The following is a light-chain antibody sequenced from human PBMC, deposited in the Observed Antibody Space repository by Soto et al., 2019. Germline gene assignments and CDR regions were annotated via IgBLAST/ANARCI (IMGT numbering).Light chain of an antibody. CDR2: DAS. V-gene: IGKV1-33*01. Sequence: DIQMTQSPSSLSASVVDRVTITCQASRDIGKFLNWFQEKPGKAPKLLIYDASNLQTGVASRFSGSGSGTDFTFTITNLQPEDFATYYCQRYDSLPPTFGQGTRLEIK. J-gene: IGKJ5*01. CDR3: QRYDSLPPT. CDR1: RDIGKF.